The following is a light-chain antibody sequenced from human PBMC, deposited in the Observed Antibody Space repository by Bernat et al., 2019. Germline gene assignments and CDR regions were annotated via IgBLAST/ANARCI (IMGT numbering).Light chain of an antibody. CDR1: QSISSY. V-gene: IGKV1-39*01. J-gene: IGKJ3*01. CDR2: AAS. Sequence: DIQMTQSPSSLSASVGDRVTITCRASQSISSYLNWYQQKPGKAPKLLIYAASSLHSGVPSRFSGSGSGTGFTLTISSLQPEDFATYYCQQGYSSPFTFGPGTKVDI. CDR3: QQGYSSPFT.